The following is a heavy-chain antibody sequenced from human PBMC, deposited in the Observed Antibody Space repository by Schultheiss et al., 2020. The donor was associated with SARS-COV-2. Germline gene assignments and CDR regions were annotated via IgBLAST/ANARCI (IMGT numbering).Heavy chain of an antibody. CDR3: AKGRGQGYYDFWSGYYPHDAFDI. D-gene: IGHD3-3*01. CDR2: ISGSGGST. CDR1: GFTFSSYA. Sequence: GGSLRLSCAASGFTFSSYAMSWVRQAPGKGLEWVSAISGSGGSTYYADSVKGRFTISRDNSKNTLYLQMNSLRAEDTAVYYCAKGRGQGYYDFWSGYYPHDAFDIWGQGTMVTVSS. V-gene: IGHV3-23*01. J-gene: IGHJ3*02.